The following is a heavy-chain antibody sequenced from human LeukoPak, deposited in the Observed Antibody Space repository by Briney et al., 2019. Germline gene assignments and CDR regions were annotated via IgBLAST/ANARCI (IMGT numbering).Heavy chain of an antibody. CDR1: GFTFSSYA. V-gene: IGHV3-9*03. D-gene: IGHD6-19*01. Sequence: PGGSLRLSCAASGFTFSSYAMHWVRQAPGKGLEWVSGISWNSGSIGYADSVKGRFTTSRDNAKKSLYLQMNSLRDEDMALYYCAKDMYISGWYYFDYWGQGTLVTVSS. CDR3: AKDMYISGWYYFDY. CDR2: ISWNSGSI. J-gene: IGHJ4*02.